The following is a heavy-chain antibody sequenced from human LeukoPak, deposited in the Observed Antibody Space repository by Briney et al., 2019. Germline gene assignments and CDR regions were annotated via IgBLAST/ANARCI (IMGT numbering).Heavy chain of an antibody. CDR3: ARGTTVVTPVFDY. CDR1: GFTFSSYW. CDR2: INSDGSST. J-gene: IGHJ4*02. V-gene: IGHV3-74*01. D-gene: IGHD4-23*01. Sequence: GGSLRLSCAASGFTFSSYWRHWVRQAPGKGLVWVSRINSDGSSTSYADSVKGRFTISRDNAKNTLYLQMNSLRAEDTAVYYCARGTTVVTPVFDYWGQGTLVTVSS.